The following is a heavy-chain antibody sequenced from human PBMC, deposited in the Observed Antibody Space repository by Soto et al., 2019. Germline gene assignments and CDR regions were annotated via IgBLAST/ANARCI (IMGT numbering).Heavy chain of an antibody. Sequence: QVQLVQSGAEVKKPGASVKVSCKASGYTFTSYDINWVRQATGQGLEWMGWMNPNSANTGYAQKFQGRVTMTRNASISTAHMPLSSLRSEVTAVFYFAREGVRGMDVWGQGTTVTVSS. V-gene: IGHV1-8*01. CDR3: AREGVRGMDV. CDR2: MNPNSANT. J-gene: IGHJ6*02. D-gene: IGHD3-16*01. CDR1: GYTFTSYD.